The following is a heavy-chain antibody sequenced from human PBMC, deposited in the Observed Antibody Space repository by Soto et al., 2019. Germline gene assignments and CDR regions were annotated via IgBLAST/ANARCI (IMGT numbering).Heavy chain of an antibody. J-gene: IGHJ5*02. D-gene: IGHD1-1*01. CDR2: IVVGSGNT. V-gene: IGHV1-58*02. CDR3: AADLAPTAPYNWFEP. CDR1: GFTFSSSG. Sequence: QIQLVQFGPEVKKPGTPVKVSCKASGFTFSSSGIHWVRQARGQRLEWIGWIVVGSGNTNYAQKFQERVTITRDVSTNTDYMELTSLRSEDTAVYYCAADLAPTAPYNWFEPWGQGTLVTVSS.